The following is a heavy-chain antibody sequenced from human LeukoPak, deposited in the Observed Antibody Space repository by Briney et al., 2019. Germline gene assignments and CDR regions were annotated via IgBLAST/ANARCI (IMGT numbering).Heavy chain of an antibody. Sequence: PSETLSLTCAVYGGSFSGYYWSWIRQPPGKGLEWIGEINHSGSTNYNPSLKSRVTISVDTSKNQFSLKLSSVTAADTAVYYCARSSGWYPNLFGYWGQGTLVTVSS. CDR1: GGSFSGYY. V-gene: IGHV4-34*01. J-gene: IGHJ4*02. CDR2: INHSGST. D-gene: IGHD6-19*01. CDR3: ARSSGWYPNLFGY.